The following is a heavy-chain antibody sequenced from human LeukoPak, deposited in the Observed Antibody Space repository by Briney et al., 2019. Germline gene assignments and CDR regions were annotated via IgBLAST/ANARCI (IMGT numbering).Heavy chain of an antibody. CDR2: IYTSGST. J-gene: IGHJ4*02. Sequence: SQTLSLTCTVSGGSISSGSYYWSWIRQPAGKGLEWIGRIYTSGSTNYNPSLKSRVTISVATSKNQFSLKLSSVTAADTAVYYCARENSGSYYWLVDYWGQGTLVTVSS. CDR3: ARENSGSYYWLVDY. CDR1: GGSISSGSYY. D-gene: IGHD1-26*01. V-gene: IGHV4-61*02.